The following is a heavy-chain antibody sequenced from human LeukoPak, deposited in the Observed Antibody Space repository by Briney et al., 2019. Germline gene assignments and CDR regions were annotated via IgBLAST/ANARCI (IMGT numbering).Heavy chain of an antibody. J-gene: IGHJ4*02. CDR2: IRYDRSNQ. Sequence: GGSLRLSCGASGFAFINYGMHWVRQAPGKGLEWVAFIRYDRSNQYYADSVKGRFTISRDNSKNTVYLQMNSLRAEDTAAYYCAKVSGFYFDYWGQGTLVTASS. CDR3: AKVSGFYFDY. V-gene: IGHV3-30*02. CDR1: GFAFINYG. D-gene: IGHD3-10*01.